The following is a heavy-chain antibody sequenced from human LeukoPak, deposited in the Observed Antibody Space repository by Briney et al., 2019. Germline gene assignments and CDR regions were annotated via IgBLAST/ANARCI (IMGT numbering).Heavy chain of an antibody. CDR1: GFTFDDYA. Sequence: QPGGSLRLSCAASGFTFDDYAMNWVRQAPGKGLEWVSGISWNSGSIGYADSVKGRFTISRDNAKNSLYLQMNSLRAEDTALHYCAKALRSWYGLGAFDIWGQGTMVTVSS. D-gene: IGHD6-13*01. CDR3: AKALRSWYGLGAFDI. CDR2: ISWNSGSI. J-gene: IGHJ3*02. V-gene: IGHV3-9*01.